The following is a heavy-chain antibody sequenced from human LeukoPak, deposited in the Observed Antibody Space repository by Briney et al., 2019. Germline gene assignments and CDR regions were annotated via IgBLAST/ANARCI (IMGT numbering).Heavy chain of an antibody. Sequence: GGSLRLSCAASGFTVSNNFMSWVRQAPGKGLEWVSVIYSGGSTYYADSVKGRSTISRDNSKNTLYLQMHSLRAEDTAVYYCARDSPQNTVIDYWGQGTLVTVSS. CDR1: GFTVSNNF. D-gene: IGHD2/OR15-2a*01. CDR3: ARDSPQNTVIDY. CDR2: IYSGGST. V-gene: IGHV3-66*01. J-gene: IGHJ4*02.